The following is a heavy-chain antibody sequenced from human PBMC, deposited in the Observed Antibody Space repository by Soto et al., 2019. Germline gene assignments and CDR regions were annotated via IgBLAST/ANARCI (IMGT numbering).Heavy chain of an antibody. CDR1: GGSISSSSYY. D-gene: IGHD2-21*01. Sequence: PSETLSLTCSVSGGSISSSSYYWGWIRQPPGKGLEWIGSIYYSGSIYYNPSLKSRVTISVDTSKNKFSLKLTSVTAAETALYFCAGIPNKGDSNGFSHWFESWGLGTLVTVSS. J-gene: IGHJ5*01. V-gene: IGHV4-39*07. CDR2: IYYSGSI. CDR3: AGIPNKGDSNGFSHWFES.